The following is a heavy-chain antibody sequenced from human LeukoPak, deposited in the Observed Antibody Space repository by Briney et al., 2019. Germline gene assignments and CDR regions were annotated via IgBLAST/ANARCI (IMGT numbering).Heavy chain of an antibody. D-gene: IGHD1-1*01. J-gene: IGHJ1*01. CDR3: VRDLLGSGSTTAYLRH. CDR2: ISRRSRHL. CDR1: GFTFNDYS. Sequence: GGSLRLSCAASGFTFNDYSMNWVRQAPGKGLEWVSSISRRSRHLYYAGSGKGRFTIPRDDAENSLYLQMNSLRAEDMAVYYCVRDLLGSGSTTAYLRHWGKGTLVTVSS. V-gene: IGHV3-21*01.